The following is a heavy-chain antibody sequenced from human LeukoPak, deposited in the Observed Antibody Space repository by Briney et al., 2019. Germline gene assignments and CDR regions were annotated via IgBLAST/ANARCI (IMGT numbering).Heavy chain of an antibody. CDR1: AFIFSGHW. CDR2: IKEDGSVR. D-gene: IGHD6-19*01. V-gene: IGHV3-7*03. CDR3: ARVIAMAGKDYLDY. J-gene: IGHJ4*02. Sequence: GGSLRLSCAGSAFIFSGHWMNWVRQTPGKGLEWVASIKEDGSVRQYVDSVKGRFSISRDNTKGSLFLQLNSLRAEDTAVYFCARVIAMAGKDYLDYWGQGTLVTVSS.